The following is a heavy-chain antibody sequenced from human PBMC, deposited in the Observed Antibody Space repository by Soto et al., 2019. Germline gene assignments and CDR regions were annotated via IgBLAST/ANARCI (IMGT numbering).Heavy chain of an antibody. V-gene: IGHV1-3*01. Sequence: QVQLVQSGAEVKKPGASVKVSCKASRYTFTSYGMHWVRQAPGQRLEWMGWINAGNGNRKYSQKFQGRVTITRDTSASTAYMELSSLRSEDTTVYYCARDLGGWTDYWGQGTLVTVSS. J-gene: IGHJ4*02. CDR3: ARDLGGWTDY. CDR1: RYTFTSYG. CDR2: INAGNGNR. D-gene: IGHD6-19*01.